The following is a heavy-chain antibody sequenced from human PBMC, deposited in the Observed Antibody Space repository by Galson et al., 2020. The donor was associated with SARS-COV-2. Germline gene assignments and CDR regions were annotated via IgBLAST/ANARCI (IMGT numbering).Heavy chain of an antibody. D-gene: IGHD5-12*01. V-gene: IGHV3-7*01. J-gene: IGHJ4*02. CDR3: ARDQDGYNDF. Sequence: GESLKLSCAGSGYTFSSFWMSWVRQAPGKGLEWEANIKQDGSDTYYADSVKGRFTITSDNAKNSLYLQMNSLRAEDTAVYYCARDQDGYNDFWGQGTLVTVSS. CDR1: GYTFSSFW. CDR2: IKQDGSDT.